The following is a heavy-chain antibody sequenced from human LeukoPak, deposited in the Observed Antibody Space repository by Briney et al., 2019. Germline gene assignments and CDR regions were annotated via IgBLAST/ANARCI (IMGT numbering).Heavy chain of an antibody. V-gene: IGHV4-30-2*01. J-gene: IGHJ4*02. CDR2: IYHSGST. D-gene: IGHD6-6*01. Sequence: SETLSLTCAVSGGSISSGGYSWSWIRQPPGKGLEWIGYIYHSGSTNYNPSLKSRVSISVDTSKNQFSLKLTSVTAADTAMYFCARRPKSFDHWGQGTLVTVSS. CDR3: ARRPKSFDH. CDR1: GGSISSGGYS.